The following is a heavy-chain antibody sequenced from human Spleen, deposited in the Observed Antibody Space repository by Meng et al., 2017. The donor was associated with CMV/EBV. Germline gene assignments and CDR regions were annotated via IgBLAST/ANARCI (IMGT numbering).Heavy chain of an antibody. Sequence: QVQLVQSGAEGKKPGASVKVSCKASGYTFSDYYVHWVRQAPGQGLEWMGRINPHSGGTNYAQKIQGWVTLTRDTSIRTAYMELTRLKSDDTAVYYCARGGGTVVRAVDNWFDPWGQGTLVTVSS. J-gene: IGHJ5*02. V-gene: IGHV1-2*04. D-gene: IGHD3-10*01. CDR1: GYTFSDYY. CDR3: ARGGGTVVRAVDNWFDP. CDR2: INPHSGGT.